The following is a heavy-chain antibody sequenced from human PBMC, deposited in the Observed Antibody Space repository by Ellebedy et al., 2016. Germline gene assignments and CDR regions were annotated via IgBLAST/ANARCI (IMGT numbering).Heavy chain of an antibody. CDR1: GFTFSSYA. Sequence: GGSLRLXCAASGFTFSSYAMSWVRQAPGKGLEWVSAISGSGGSTYYADSVKGRFTISRDNSKNTLYLQMNSLRAEDTAVYYCASTYGDYYYGMDVWGQGTTVTVSS. V-gene: IGHV3-23*01. CDR2: ISGSGGST. CDR3: ASTYGDYYYGMDV. J-gene: IGHJ6*02. D-gene: IGHD4-17*01.